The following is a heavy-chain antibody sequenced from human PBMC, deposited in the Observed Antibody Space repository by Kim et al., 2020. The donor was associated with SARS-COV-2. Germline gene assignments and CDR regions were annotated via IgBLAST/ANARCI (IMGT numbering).Heavy chain of an antibody. J-gene: IGHJ5*02. V-gene: IGHV3-43*01. CDR3: AKVRSGKYNWFDP. Sequence: YADSVKGRFTISRDNSKNSLYLQMNSLRTEDTALYYCAKVRSGKYNWFDPWGQGTLVTVSS. D-gene: IGHD3-10*01.